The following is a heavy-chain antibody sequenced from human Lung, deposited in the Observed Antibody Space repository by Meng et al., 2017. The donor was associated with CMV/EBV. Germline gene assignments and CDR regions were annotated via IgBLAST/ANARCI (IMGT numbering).Heavy chain of an antibody. D-gene: IGHD4-17*01. Sequence: SLRLSXAASGFIFDDYAMHWVRQAPGKGLEWVSGISWNSGSIGYADSVKGRFTISRDNAKNSLYLQMNSLRAEDTALYYCAKDIFPATVTSSFLDYWGQGTLVTVSS. CDR1: GFIFDDYA. CDR3: AKDIFPATVTSSFLDY. CDR2: ISWNSGSI. V-gene: IGHV3-9*01. J-gene: IGHJ4*03.